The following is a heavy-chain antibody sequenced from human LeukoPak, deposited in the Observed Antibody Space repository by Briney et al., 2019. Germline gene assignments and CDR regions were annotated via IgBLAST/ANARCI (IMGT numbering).Heavy chain of an antibody. Sequence: PSETLSLTCTVSGGSISSSSYYWGWIRQPPGKGLEWIGSIYYSGSTYYNPSLKSRVTISVDTSKNQFSLKLSSVTAADTAVYYCARHGGSYVWSASGHWFDPWGQGTLVTVSS. CDR1: GGSISSSSYY. CDR3: ARHGGSYVWSASGHWFDP. D-gene: IGHD3-16*01. V-gene: IGHV4-39*01. J-gene: IGHJ5*02. CDR2: IYYSGST.